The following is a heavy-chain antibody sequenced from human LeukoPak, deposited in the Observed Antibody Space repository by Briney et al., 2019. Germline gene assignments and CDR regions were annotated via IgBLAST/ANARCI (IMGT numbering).Heavy chain of an antibody. CDR1: GGSFSGYY. V-gene: IGHV4-34*01. CDR3: ARQPALTRSHFDY. J-gene: IGHJ4*02. CDR2: INHSGST. Sequence: SETLSLTCAVYGGSFSGYYWSWIRQPPGKGLEWIGEINHSGSTNYNSSLKSRVTISVDTSTSQFSLRLSSVTAADTAVYYCARQPALTRSHFDYWGQGTLVTVSS.